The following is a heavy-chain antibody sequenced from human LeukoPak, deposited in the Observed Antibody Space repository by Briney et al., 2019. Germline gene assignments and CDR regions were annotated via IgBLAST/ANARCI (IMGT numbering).Heavy chain of an antibody. CDR3: ARDLYLIGLPDD. V-gene: IGHV4-30-2*01. CDR1: GGSISSGGYS. D-gene: IGHD3-10*01. Sequence: SQTLSLTCAVSGGSISSGGYSWSWIRQPPGKGLEWIGYIYHSGSTYYNPSLKSRVTISVDRSKNQFSLKLSSVTAADTAVYYCARDLYLIGLPDDWGQGTLVTVSS. CDR2: IYHSGST. J-gene: IGHJ4*02.